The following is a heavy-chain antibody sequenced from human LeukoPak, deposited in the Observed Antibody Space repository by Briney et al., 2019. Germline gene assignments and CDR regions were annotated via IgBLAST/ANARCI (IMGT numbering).Heavy chain of an antibody. CDR2: IYSGGST. D-gene: IGHD6-19*01. V-gene: IGHV3-53*01. J-gene: IGHJ4*02. Sequence: PGGSLRLSCAASVFTVSSNYMSWVRQAPGKGLEWVSVIYSGGSTYYADSVKGRFTISRDNSKNTLYLQMNSLRAEDTAVYYCARGGYSSGCHYWGQGTLVTVSS. CDR1: VFTVSSNY. CDR3: ARGGYSSGCHY.